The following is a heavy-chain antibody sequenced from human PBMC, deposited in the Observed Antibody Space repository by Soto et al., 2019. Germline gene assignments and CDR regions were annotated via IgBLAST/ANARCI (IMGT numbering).Heavy chain of an antibody. J-gene: IGHJ2*01. CDR1: GGSISSSSYY. CDR3: ARLGGSSTYWSFDL. V-gene: IGHV4-39*01. D-gene: IGHD5-12*01. Sequence: QPQLQESGPGLVKPSETLSLTCTVSGGSISSSSYYWGWIRQPPGKGLEWIGSIYYSGSTYYTPSLKSRVTISVDTSKNQFSLKRSSVTAADTAVYYCARLGGSSTYWSFDLWGRGTLVTVSS. CDR2: IYYSGST.